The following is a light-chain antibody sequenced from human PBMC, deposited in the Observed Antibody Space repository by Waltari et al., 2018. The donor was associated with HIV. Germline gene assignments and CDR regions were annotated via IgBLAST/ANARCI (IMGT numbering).Light chain of an antibody. J-gene: IGLJ1*01. V-gene: IGLV2-8*01. CDR1: SSDIGAYNY. CDR2: EVN. CDR3: SSFAATFGV. Sequence: QSALTQPPSASGSPGQSVTISCTGTSSDIGAYNYVSWYQQHPGKAPKLIIYEVNKRPSGVPDRFSGAKSGNTASLTVSGLQTEDEADYYCSSFAATFGVFGTGTGVIVL.